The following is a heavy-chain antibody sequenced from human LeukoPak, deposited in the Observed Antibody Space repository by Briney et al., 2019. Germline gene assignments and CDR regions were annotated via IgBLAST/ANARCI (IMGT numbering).Heavy chain of an antibody. CDR1: GFTFSDYY. V-gene: IGHV3-11*05. Sequence: GGSLRLARAASGFTFSDYYMTWIRRTPGKGLEWVSYISTTSGFSKYADSVRGRFTISRDNSKNSLYLQMNTLRPEDTAMYYCAKGSPPVDWGQGTLVTVSS. J-gene: IGHJ4*02. CDR2: ISTTSGFS. CDR3: AKGSPPVD.